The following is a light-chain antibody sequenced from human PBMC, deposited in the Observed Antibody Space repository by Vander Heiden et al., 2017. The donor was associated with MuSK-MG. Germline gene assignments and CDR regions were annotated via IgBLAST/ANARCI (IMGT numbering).Light chain of an antibody. J-gene: IGKJ5*01. CDR1: QDIGAW. V-gene: IGKV1-12*01. Sequence: DIQMTQSPSSLSAPVGDRVTINCRARQDIGAWLAWYQQKPGKAPKLPIYAVVNSLSPVPSPHRGCRSVTAFTLTIIILHLQHFTTYYIQQSNTFPLSFGQGTRLELK. CDR2: AVV. CDR3: QQSNTFPLS.